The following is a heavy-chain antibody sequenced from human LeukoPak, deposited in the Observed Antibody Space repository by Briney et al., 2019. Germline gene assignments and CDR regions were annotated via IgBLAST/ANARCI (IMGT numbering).Heavy chain of an antibody. Sequence: PGGSLRLTCVVSGFSVSSNYMTWVRQAPGKGLEWVSAISGSGGSTYYADSVKGRFTISRDNSKNTLYLQMNSLRAEDTAVYYCAKDYGSATGTDYWGQGTLVTVSS. D-gene: IGHD4-17*01. V-gene: IGHV3-23*01. CDR3: AKDYGSATGTDY. J-gene: IGHJ4*02. CDR1: GFSVSSNY. CDR2: ISGSGGST.